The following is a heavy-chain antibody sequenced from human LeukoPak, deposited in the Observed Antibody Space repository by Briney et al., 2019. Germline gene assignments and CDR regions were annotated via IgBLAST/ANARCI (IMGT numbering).Heavy chain of an antibody. V-gene: IGHV3-7*01. CDR3: SRDANYYDSSRHYFDAFDI. CDR1: GFMFSKYW. D-gene: IGHD3-22*01. J-gene: IGHJ3*02. CDR2: IRGAGSVK. Sequence: GESLRLSCEASGFMFSKYWMTWVRQAPGKGLEWVANIRGAGSVKYLLDSVKGRFSISRDNAKNSLSLEMNNLRAEDTAVYYCSRDANYYDSSRHYFDAFDIWGRGTMVTVSS.